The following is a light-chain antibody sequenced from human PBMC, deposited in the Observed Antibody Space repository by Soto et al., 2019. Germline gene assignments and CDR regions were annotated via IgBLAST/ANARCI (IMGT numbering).Light chain of an antibody. CDR3: QQFNSYPLT. J-gene: IGKJ4*01. CDR2: DAS. Sequence: AIQLTQSPSSLSASVGDRVTITCRASQGISSALAWYQQKAGKAPKLLIYDASSLESGVPSRFSGSGSGTDFTLTVSSLQPEDFATYYCQQFNSYPLTFGGGTKVEI. V-gene: IGKV1-13*02. CDR1: QGISSA.